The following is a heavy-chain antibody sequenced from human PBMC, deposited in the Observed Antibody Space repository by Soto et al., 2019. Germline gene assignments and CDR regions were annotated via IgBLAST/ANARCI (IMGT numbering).Heavy chain of an antibody. D-gene: IGHD2-15*01. V-gene: IGHV4-4*02. CDR3: ARVGGYCSGGSCYPLSYFDY. J-gene: IGHJ4*02. Sequence: QVQLQESGPGLVKPSGTLSLTCAVSGGSISSSNWWSWVHQPPGKGLEWFGEIYHSGSTNYNPSLKSRVTISVDKSKNQFSLKLSSVAAADTAVYYCARVGGYCSGGSCYPLSYFDYWGQGTLVTVSS. CDR1: GGSISSSNW. CDR2: IYHSGST.